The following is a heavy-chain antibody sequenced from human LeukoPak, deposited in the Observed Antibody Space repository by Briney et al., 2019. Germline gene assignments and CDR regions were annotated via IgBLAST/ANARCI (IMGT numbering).Heavy chain of an antibody. CDR1: GFPFSGYW. CDR3: AKKIAAPGRVDYQLYGMDE. V-gene: IGHV3-7*01. D-gene: IGHD6-25*01. J-gene: IGHJ6*02. CDR2: INQDASDS. Sequence: QPGGSLTLSCAASGFPFSGYWMTWIRQAPGKGLQWVASINQDASDSRHVDSGKGRFTISRDNAKNSLLLQMNNLRPGDTAVYYCAKKIAAPGRVDYQLYGMDEWGQGTTVTVSS.